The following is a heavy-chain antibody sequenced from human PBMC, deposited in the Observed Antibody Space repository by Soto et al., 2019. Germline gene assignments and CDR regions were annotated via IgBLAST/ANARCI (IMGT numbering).Heavy chain of an antibody. CDR3: GRGVPTCIHRYDY. CDR1: GFTFGKNA. Sequence: GGSLRLSCVGSGFTFGKNAMSWVRQAAGKWLQSVSAISYSGSDTFYADSVKGRFTISRDNSRNTLFLDMTGLRADDTAVYSCGRGVPTCIHRYDYWGQGXLVTVYS. V-gene: IGHV3-23*01. J-gene: IGHJ4*02. CDR2: ISYSGSDT. D-gene: IGHD3-16*02.